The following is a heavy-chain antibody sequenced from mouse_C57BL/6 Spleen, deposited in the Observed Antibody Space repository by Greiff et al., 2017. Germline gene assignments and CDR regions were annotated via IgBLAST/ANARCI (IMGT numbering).Heavy chain of an antibody. CDR3: ARGGLDSKGSFAY. CDR1: GYSFTSYY. V-gene: IGHV1-66*01. Sequence: VQLQQSGPELVKPGASVKISCKASGYSFTSYYIHWVKQRPGQGLEWIGWIYPGSGNTKYNEKFKGKGTLTADTSSSTAYMQLSSLTSEDSAVYYCARGGLDSKGSFAYWGQGTLVTVSA. J-gene: IGHJ3*01. CDR2: IYPGSGNT. D-gene: IGHD2-5*01.